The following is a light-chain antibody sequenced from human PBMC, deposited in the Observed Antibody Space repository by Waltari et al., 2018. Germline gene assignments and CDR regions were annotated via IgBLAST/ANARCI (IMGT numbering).Light chain of an antibody. CDR1: SSNIGSKT. CDR2: SNN. Sequence: QSMLTQPPSASGTPGQRVTISCSGSSSNIGSKTVNWYQHLPGTAPRVLIYSNNQRPAGGPDRFSGSKCGTSASLAISGLQSEDEADYYCSSWDDSVIGPVFGGGTKLTVL. V-gene: IGLV1-44*01. J-gene: IGLJ2*01. CDR3: SSWDDSVIGPV.